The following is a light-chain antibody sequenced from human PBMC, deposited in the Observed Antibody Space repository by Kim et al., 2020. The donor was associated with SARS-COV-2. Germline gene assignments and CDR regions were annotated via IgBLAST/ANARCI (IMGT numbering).Light chain of an antibody. J-gene: IGKJ4*01. V-gene: IGKV3-15*01. CDR1: QSVSSN. CDR3: QQYSNWPLT. CDR2: GAS. Sequence: EIVMTQSPATLSVSPGERATLSCRASQSVSSNLAWYQQKPGQAPRLLIYGASTRDTGIPGRFSGSGSGTEFTLTISSLQSEDFAVYYCQQYSNWPLTFGGGTKVDIK.